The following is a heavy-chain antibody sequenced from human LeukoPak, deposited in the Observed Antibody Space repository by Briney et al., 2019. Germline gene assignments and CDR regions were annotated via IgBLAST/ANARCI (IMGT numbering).Heavy chain of an antibody. CDR3: ARGQRLEYPGRDY. J-gene: IGHJ4*02. Sequence: GASVKVSCKASGYTFTSYDINWGRQATGQGLEWMGWVNPDSGNTGYAQKFQGRVTMTRNTSISTAYMELSSLRSEDTAVYYCARGQRLEYPGRDYWGQGTLVTVSS. CDR1: GYTFTSYD. CDR2: VNPDSGNT. V-gene: IGHV1-8*01. D-gene: IGHD6-25*01.